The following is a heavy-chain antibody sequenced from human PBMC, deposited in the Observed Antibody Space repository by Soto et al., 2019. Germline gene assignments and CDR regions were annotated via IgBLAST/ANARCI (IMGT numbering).Heavy chain of an antibody. D-gene: IGHD3-16*01. CDR1: GGSIRSGAYS. CDR3: ARGLGPRNRSFDL. CDR2: FYKRGSS. V-gene: IGHV4-30-2*01. Sequence: QLQLEESGLGLVQPSQTLSLTCVVSGGSIRSGAYSWSWIRQPPGKGLEWIGYFYKRGSSYYNPSLQGRATISLDRSQNQFSLRLTSVTAADTAVYYCARGLGPRNRSFDLWGRGSLVTVSS. J-gene: IGHJ2*01.